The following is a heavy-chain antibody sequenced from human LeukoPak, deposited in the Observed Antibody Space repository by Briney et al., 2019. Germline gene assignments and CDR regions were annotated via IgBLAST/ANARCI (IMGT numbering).Heavy chain of an antibody. CDR1: GGSFSGYQ. Sequence: SETLSLTCAVYGGSFSGYQWTWIRQPPGKGLEWIGEINHSGSTNYNPSLKSRVTISVDTSKNQFSLKLSSVTAADTAVYYCARRAYTTTRKFDSWDQGTLVTVSS. D-gene: IGHD2-2*01. CDR2: INHSGST. V-gene: IGHV4-34*01. CDR3: ARRAYTTTRKFDS. J-gene: IGHJ4*02.